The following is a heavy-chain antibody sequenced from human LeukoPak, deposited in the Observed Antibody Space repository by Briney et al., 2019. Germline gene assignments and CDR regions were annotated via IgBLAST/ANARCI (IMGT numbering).Heavy chain of an antibody. Sequence: SVKVSCKASGGTFSSYAISLVRQAPGQGLEWMGGIIPIFGTANYAQKFQGRVTITADESTSTAYMELRSLGSEDTAVYYCARGYDSSADYFDYWGQGTLVTVSS. CDR2: IIPIFGTA. CDR1: GGTFSSYA. J-gene: IGHJ4*02. CDR3: ARGYDSSADYFDY. D-gene: IGHD3-22*01. V-gene: IGHV1-69*13.